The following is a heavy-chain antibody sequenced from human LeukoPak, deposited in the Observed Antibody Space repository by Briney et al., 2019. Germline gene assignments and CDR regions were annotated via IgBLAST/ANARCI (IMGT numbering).Heavy chain of an antibody. Sequence: GGSLRLSCAASGFTFSSYAMNWVRQAPGKGLEWVAMISGSGGRTYYADSVKGRFTISRDNSKNTLYLQMNSLRAEDKAVYYCVKDPDSSGCYLGEIFDYWGQGTLVTVSS. V-gene: IGHV3-23*01. CDR1: GFTFSSYA. J-gene: IGHJ4*02. CDR3: VKDPDSSGCYLGEIFDY. CDR2: ISGSGGRT. D-gene: IGHD3-22*01.